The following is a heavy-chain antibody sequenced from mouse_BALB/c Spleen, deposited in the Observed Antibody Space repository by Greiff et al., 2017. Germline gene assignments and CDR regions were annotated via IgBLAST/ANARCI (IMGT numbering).Heavy chain of an antibody. CDR3: ARRPTAKRYAMDY. CDR1: GYTFTSYW. D-gene: IGHD1-2*01. J-gene: IGHJ4*01. CDR2: INPSNGRT. V-gene: IGHV1S81*02. Sequence: QVQLQQPGAELVKPGASVKLSCKASGYTFTSYWMHWVKQRPGQGLEWIGEINPSNGRTNYNEKFKSKATLTVDKSSSTAYMQLSSLTSEDSAVYYCARRPTAKRYAMDYWGQGTSVTVSS.